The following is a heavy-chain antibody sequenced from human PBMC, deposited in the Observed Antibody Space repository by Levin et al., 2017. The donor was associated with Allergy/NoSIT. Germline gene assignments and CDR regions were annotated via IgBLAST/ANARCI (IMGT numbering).Heavy chain of an antibody. Sequence: GGSLRLSCAASGFTFSSYGMHWVRQAPGKGLEWVAVIWYDGSNKYYADSVKGRFTISRDNSKNTLYLQMNSLRAEDTAVYYCAREPLPFYYGSGSSQFYYFDYWGQGTLVTVSS. D-gene: IGHD3-10*01. V-gene: IGHV3-33*01. CDR2: IWYDGSNK. CDR3: AREPLPFYYGSGSSQFYYFDY. CDR1: GFTFSSYG. J-gene: IGHJ4*02.